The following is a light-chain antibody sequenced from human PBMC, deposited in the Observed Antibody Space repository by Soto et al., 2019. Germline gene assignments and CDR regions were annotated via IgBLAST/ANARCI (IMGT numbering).Light chain of an antibody. CDR2: GAS. CDR1: QSVSSSY. V-gene: IGKV3-20*01. CDR3: QHYNSYSEA. J-gene: IGKJ1*01. Sequence: EIVLTQSPGALSLSPGERAPLSCRASQSVSSSYLAWYQQKPGQAPRLLIYGASSRATGIPDRFSGSGSGTDFTLTISSLQPDDFATYYCQHYNSYSEAFGQGTKVDI.